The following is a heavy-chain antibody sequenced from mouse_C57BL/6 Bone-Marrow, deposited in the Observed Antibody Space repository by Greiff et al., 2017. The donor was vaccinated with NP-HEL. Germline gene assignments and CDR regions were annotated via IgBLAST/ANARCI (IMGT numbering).Heavy chain of an antibody. CDR3: ARGRGWLLRGDWFAY. CDR2: ISSGGSYT. V-gene: IGHV5-6*01. D-gene: IGHD2-3*01. Sequence: DVHLVESGGDLVKPGGSLKLSCAASGFTFSSYGMSWVRQTPDKRLEWVATISSGGSYTYYPDSVKGRFTISRDNAKNTLYLQMSSLKSEDTAMYYCARGRGWLLRGDWFAYWGQGTLVTVSA. J-gene: IGHJ3*01. CDR1: GFTFSSYG.